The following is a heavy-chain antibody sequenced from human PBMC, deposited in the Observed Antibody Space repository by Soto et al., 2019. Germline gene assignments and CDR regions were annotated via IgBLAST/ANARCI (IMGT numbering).Heavy chain of an antibody. J-gene: IGHJ6*02. D-gene: IGHD2-8*01. CDR1: GFTFSTYA. CDR3: ARVQRLYGFDHYYYGMNV. CDR2: IRGSGRTT. V-gene: IGHV3-23*01. Sequence: EVQVLESGGGLVQPGGSLRLSCAASGFTFSTYAMSWVRQAPGKGLEWVSTIRGSGRTTYYADSVRGRFTISRDNSQNTLYLQMDSLRAEDTALYYCARVQRLYGFDHYYYGMNVWGQGTTVTASS.